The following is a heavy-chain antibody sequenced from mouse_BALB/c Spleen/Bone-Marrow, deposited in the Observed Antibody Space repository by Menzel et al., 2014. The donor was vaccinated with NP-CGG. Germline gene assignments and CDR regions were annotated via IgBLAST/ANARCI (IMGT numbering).Heavy chain of an antibody. CDR1: GFSLTGYG. Sequence: QVQLQQSGPGLVAPSQSLSITCTVSGFSLTGYGVNWVRQPPGKGLEWLGMIWGDGSTDYNSALKSRLSISKDNSKNQFFLKMNRLQTDDTARYYCARDSFLITRALDYWGQGTSVTVSS. CDR2: IWGDGST. V-gene: IGHV2-6-7*01. J-gene: IGHJ4*01. CDR3: ARDSFLITRALDY. D-gene: IGHD2-4*01.